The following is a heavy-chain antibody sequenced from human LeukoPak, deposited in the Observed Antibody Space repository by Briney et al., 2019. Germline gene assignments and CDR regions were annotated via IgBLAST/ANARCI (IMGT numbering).Heavy chain of an antibody. D-gene: IGHD6-19*01. V-gene: IGHV3-33*06. CDR2: IWYDGINK. CDR3: VKSPISGWTIFES. CDR1: GFIFSNFG. J-gene: IGHJ4*02. Sequence: PGRSLRLSCAASGFIFSNFGMHWVRQAPGKGLEWVAVIWYDGINKYYADSVKGRFTISRDVSKNTLYLQMNSLRAEDTAVYYCVKSPISGWTIFESWGQGTVVTVSS.